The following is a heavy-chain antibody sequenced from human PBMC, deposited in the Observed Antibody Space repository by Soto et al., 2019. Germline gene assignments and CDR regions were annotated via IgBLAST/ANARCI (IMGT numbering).Heavy chain of an antibody. D-gene: IGHD3-3*01. Sequence: ASVKVSCKAPGGTFSSYAISWVRQAPGQGLEWMGGIIPIFGTANYAQKFQGRVTITADESTSTAYMELSSPRSEDTAVYYCARDLTPNAYYDFWSGYYSPEDYYGMDVWGQGTTVTVSS. CDR2: IIPIFGTA. CDR3: ARDLTPNAYYDFWSGYYSPEDYYGMDV. J-gene: IGHJ6*02. CDR1: GGTFSSYA. V-gene: IGHV1-69*13.